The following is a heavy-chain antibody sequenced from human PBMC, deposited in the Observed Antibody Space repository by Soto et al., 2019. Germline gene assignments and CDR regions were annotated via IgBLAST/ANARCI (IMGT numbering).Heavy chain of an antibody. CDR2: INHSGST. J-gene: IGHJ5*02. V-gene: IGHV4-34*01. CDR1: GGSFSGYY. D-gene: IGHD2-2*01. Sequence: XXTLSLPFAVYGGSFSGYYRSWIHQPPGKGLEWIGEINHSGSTNYNPSLKSRVTISVDTSKNQFSLRLRSVSAADTAVYYCARLGKYYQSLDPWGPGTLVT. CDR3: ARLGKYYQSLDP.